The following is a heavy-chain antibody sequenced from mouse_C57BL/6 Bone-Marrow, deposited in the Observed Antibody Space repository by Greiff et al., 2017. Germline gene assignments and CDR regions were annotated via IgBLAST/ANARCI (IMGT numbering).Heavy chain of an antibody. CDR1: GYTFTSYW. CDR3: ARGHGFAY. J-gene: IGHJ3*01. CDR2: IDPSDSYT. Sequence: QVQLQQPGAELVMPGASVKLSCKASGYTFTSYWMHWVKQRPGQGLEWIGEIDPSDSYTNYNQKFKGKSTLTVDKSSSTAYMRLSSLTSEDSAVYYCARGHGFAYWGQGTLVTVSA. V-gene: IGHV1-69*01.